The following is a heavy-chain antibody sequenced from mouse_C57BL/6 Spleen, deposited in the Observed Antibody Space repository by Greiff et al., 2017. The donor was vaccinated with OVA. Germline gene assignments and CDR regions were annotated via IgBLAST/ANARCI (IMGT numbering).Heavy chain of an antibody. D-gene: IGHD4-1*01. CDR1: GYSITSGYY. CDR3: SREGGTWYFDV. J-gene: IGHJ1*03. Sequence: ESGPGLVKPSQSLSLTCSVTGYSITSGYYWNWLRQFPGNKLEWMGYISYDGSNNYNPSLKNRISITRDTSKNQFFLKLNSVTPADTATYYCSREGGTWYFDVWGTGTTVTVSS. V-gene: IGHV3-6*01. CDR2: ISYDGSN.